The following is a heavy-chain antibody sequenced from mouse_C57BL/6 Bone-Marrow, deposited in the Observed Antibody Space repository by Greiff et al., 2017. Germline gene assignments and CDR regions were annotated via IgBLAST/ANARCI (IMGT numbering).Heavy chain of an antibody. CDR2: ISYDGSN. D-gene: IGHD2-5*01. J-gene: IGHJ2*01. Sequence: EVQLQESGPGLVKPSQSLSLTCSVTGYSITSGYYWNWIRQFPGNKLEWMGYISYDGSNNYNPSLKNRISITRDTSKNQFFLKLNSVTTEDTATYYCARGDYSNPDYWGQGTTLTVSS. CDR1: GYSITSGYY. CDR3: ARGDYSNPDY. V-gene: IGHV3-6*01.